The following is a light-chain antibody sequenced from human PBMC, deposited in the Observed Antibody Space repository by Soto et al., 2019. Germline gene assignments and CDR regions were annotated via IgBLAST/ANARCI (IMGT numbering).Light chain of an antibody. CDR3: QQYNRFSWT. CDR2: KAS. CDR1: QSIDKW. J-gene: IGKJ1*01. V-gene: IGKV1-5*03. Sequence: DIQLTQSPSTLSASVGDRVTITCRASQSIDKWLAWYHQKPGKAPKLLIYKASILQSGVPSRFSGSGSGTAFTLTISSLQPDDVGSYFCQQYNRFSWTFGQGTRVDIK.